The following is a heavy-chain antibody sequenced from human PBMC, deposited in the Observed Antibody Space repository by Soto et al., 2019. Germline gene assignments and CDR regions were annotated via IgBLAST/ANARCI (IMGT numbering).Heavy chain of an antibody. Sequence: QVLLQESGPGLVQPSGTLSLSCVVSGVSIGSNYYWGWVRQPPGKGLEWLGDMSHIGSVNYNPSLKGRFTRSMDKSLNKFSLKLDSMTAADTAFYYCARSVGWYAVDYWGQGTLVIVSS. CDR2: MSHIGSV. D-gene: IGHD6-19*01. J-gene: IGHJ4*02. V-gene: IGHV4-4*02. CDR1: GVSIGSNYY. CDR3: ARSVGWYAVDY.